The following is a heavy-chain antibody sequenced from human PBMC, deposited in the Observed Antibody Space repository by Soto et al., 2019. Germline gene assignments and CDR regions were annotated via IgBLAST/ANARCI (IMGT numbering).Heavy chain of an antibody. Sequence: QVQLVQSGAEVKKPGSSVKVSCKASGGTFSSYAISWVRQAPGQGLEWMGGIIPIFGTANYAQKFQGRVTITADESTSTADMELSSLRSEDTAVYYCARQPVVVVAATSWFDPWGQGTLVTVSS. CDR3: ARQPVVVVAATSWFDP. D-gene: IGHD2-15*01. CDR2: IIPIFGTA. V-gene: IGHV1-69*01. J-gene: IGHJ5*02. CDR1: GGTFSSYA.